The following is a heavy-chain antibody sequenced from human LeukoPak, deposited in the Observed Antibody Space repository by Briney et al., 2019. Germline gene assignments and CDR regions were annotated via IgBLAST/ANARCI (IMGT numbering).Heavy chain of an antibody. Sequence: SETLSLTCTVSSGSISGYYWSWIRQPPGKGLEWIGYIYYSGSTNYNPSLKSRVTISVDTSKNQFSLKLSSVTAADTAVYYCARGCSMVRGVYYFDYWGQGTLVTVSS. CDR2: IYYSGST. D-gene: IGHD3-10*01. CDR1: SGSISGYY. CDR3: ARGCSMVRGVYYFDY. V-gene: IGHV4-59*01. J-gene: IGHJ4*02.